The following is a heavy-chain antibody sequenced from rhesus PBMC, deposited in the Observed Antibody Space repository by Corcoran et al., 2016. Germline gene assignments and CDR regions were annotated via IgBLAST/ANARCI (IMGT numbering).Heavy chain of an antibody. J-gene: IGHJ4*01. V-gene: IGHV3-100*02. Sequence: DVQLVESGGGLVKPGGSLRLSCVASGFTFSSYEMHWVRQAPGKGLEGVSVISSSGGTISDAASVKGQFTISRDNAKNSLFLQMNSLRAEDTAVYYCTSSPHAGVVVATPGDYWGQGVLVTVSS. CDR2: ISSSGGTI. CDR1: GFTFSSYE. D-gene: IGHD2-21*01. CDR3: TSSPHAGVVVATPGDY.